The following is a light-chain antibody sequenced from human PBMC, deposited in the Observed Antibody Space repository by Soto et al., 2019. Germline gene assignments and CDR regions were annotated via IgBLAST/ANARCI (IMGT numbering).Light chain of an antibody. CDR3: QQYSTLWT. V-gene: IGKV1-5*01. Sequence: DFQMTQSPSTLSSSVGDIVTITCRASQNINTDLAWYQQKPGKVPNLLIYHASSLVTGVPSRFSGSGSGTEFTLTISSLQPDDFAAYYCQQYSTLWTFGQGTEVDI. J-gene: IGKJ1*01. CDR2: HAS. CDR1: QNINTD.